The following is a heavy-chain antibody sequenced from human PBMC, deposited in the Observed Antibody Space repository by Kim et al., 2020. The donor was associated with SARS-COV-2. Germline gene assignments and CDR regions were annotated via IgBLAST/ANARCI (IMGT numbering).Heavy chain of an antibody. CDR1: GGSLSSSSYY. J-gene: IGHJ6*03. CDR3: ARHQMYSSGWYVAFYYYYMAV. D-gene: IGHD6-19*01. CDR2: AYYIGNT. Sequence: SETLSLTCTVSGGSLSSSSYYWGWIRQPPGKGLEWIGTAYYIGNTYYNPSLKIRVTISVDTSKNQFSLKLGSLTAADTAVYYCARHQMYSSGWYVAFYYYYMAVWGKGTTVTVSS. V-gene: IGHV4-39*01.